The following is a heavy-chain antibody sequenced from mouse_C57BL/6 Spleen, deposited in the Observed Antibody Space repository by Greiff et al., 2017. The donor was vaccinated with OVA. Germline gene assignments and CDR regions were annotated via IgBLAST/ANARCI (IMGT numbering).Heavy chain of an antibody. D-gene: IGHD3-3*01. CDR2: IDPETGGT. V-gene: IGHV1-15*01. CDR1: GYTFTDYE. Sequence: QVQLQQSGAELVRPGASVTLSCKASGYTFTDYEMHWVKQTPVHGLEWIGAIDPETGGTAYNQKFKGKAILTADKSSSTAYMALRSLTSEDSAVYYCTRGGTSFDYWGQGTTLTVSS. J-gene: IGHJ2*01. CDR3: TRGGTSFDY.